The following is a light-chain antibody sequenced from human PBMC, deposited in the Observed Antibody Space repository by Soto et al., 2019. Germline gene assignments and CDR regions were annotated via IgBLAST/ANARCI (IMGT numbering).Light chain of an antibody. CDR3: QSYDSSLSGYV. J-gene: IGLJ1*01. CDR2: GNT. V-gene: IGLV1-40*01. Sequence: QSVLTQPPSMSGAPGQRVTISRTGSSFNIGAGYDVHWYQQLPGTAPKLLISGNTNRPSGVPDRFSGSKSRTSASLAITGLQAEDEADYYCQSYDSSLSGYVFGTGTKVTVL. CDR1: SFNIGAGYD.